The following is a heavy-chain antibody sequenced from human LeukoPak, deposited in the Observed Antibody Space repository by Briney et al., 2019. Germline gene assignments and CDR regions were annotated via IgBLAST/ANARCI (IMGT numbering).Heavy chain of an antibody. J-gene: IGHJ5*02. Sequence: GESLKISCKGSGYSFTSYWIGWVRQMPGKGLEWMGIIYPGDSDTRYSPSFQGQVTILVDKSISTAYLQWSSLKASDTAMYYCARRPYYYDSSGSGKYNWFDPWGQGTLVTVSS. V-gene: IGHV5-51*01. CDR2: IYPGDSDT. D-gene: IGHD3-22*01. CDR1: GYSFTSYW. CDR3: ARRPYYYDSSGSGKYNWFDP.